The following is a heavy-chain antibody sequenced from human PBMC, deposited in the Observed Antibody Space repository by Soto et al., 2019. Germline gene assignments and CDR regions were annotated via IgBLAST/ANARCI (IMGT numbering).Heavy chain of an antibody. CDR2: IIPIFGTA. Sequence: SVKVSCKASGGTFSSYAISWVRQAPGQGLEWMGGIIPIFGTANYAQKFQGRVTITADESTSTAYMELSSLRSEDTAVYYCARGAPLIHYYGSSGYSRPLDYWGQGTLVTVSS. CDR1: GGTFSSYA. CDR3: ARGAPLIHYYGSSGYSRPLDY. J-gene: IGHJ4*02. V-gene: IGHV1-69*13. D-gene: IGHD3-22*01.